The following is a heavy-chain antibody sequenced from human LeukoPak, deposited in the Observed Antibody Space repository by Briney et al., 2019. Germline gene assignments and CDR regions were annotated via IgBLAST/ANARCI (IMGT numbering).Heavy chain of an antibody. D-gene: IGHD6-13*01. J-gene: IGHJ5*02. CDR3: ARSSSWYLDWFDP. CDR2: IYYSGST. CDR1: GGSISSYY. V-gene: IGHV4-59*08. Sequence: SETLSLTCTVSGGSISSYYWSWIRQPPGKGLEWIGYIYYSGSTNYNPSLKSRVTISVDTSKNQFSLKLSSVTAADTAVYYCARSSSWYLDWFDPWGQGTLATVSS.